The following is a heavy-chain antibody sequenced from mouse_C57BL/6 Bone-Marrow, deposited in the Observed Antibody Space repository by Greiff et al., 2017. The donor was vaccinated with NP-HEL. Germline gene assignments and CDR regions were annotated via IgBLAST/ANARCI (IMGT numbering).Heavy chain of an antibody. Sequence: VQRVESGAELARPGASVKLSCKASGYTFTSYGISWVKQRTGQGLEWIGEIYPRSGNTYYNEKFKGKATLTADKSSSTAYMELRSLTSEDSAVYFCARQPGFAYWGQGTLVTVSA. V-gene: IGHV1-81*01. CDR2: IYPRSGNT. CDR1: GYTFTSYG. D-gene: IGHD6-1*01. J-gene: IGHJ3*01. CDR3: ARQPGFAY.